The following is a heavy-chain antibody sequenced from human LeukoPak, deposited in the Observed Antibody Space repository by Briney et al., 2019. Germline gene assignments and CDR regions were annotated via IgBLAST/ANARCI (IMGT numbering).Heavy chain of an antibody. D-gene: IGHD3-22*01. CDR3: APLPRRGPVVRFDI. J-gene: IGHJ3*02. V-gene: IGHV4-34*01. Sequence: PSETLSLTCAVYGGSFSGYYWSWIRQPPGKGLEWIGEINHSGSTNYNPSLKSRVTISVDTSKNQFSLKLSSVTAADTAVYYCAPLPRRGPVVRFDIWGQGTMVTVSS. CDR1: GGSFSGYY. CDR2: INHSGST.